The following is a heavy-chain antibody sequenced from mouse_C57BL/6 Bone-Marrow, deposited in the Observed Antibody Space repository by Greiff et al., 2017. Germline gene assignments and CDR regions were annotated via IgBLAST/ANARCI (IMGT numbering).Heavy chain of an antibody. J-gene: IGHJ2*01. Sequence: VKLMESGAELARPGASVKMSCKASGYTFTSYTMHWVKQRPGQGLEWIGYINPSSGYTKYNHKFKDKATLTADKSSSTASMQLSSLTSEDSAVYYCGVRRGLDYWGQGTTLTVSS. CDR2: INPSSGYT. CDR1: GYTFTSYT. D-gene: IGHD2-14*01. CDR3: GVRRGLDY. V-gene: IGHV1-4*01.